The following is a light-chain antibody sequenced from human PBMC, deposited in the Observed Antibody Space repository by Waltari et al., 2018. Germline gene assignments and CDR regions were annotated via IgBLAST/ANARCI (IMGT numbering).Light chain of an antibody. Sequence: SYDLTQPPSVSVSPGQTASITCSGDQLGNKYACWYRQKPGQSPVLVMYEDDNRPSGIPERFSGSNSGNTATLTISGTQAIDEADYYCQAWDISIVAFGGGTKLTVL. CDR2: EDD. CDR1: QLGNKY. CDR3: QAWDISIVA. J-gene: IGLJ2*01. V-gene: IGLV3-1*01.